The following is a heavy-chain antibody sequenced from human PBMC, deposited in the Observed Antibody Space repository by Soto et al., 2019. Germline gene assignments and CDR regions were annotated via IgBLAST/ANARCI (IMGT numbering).Heavy chain of an antibody. V-gene: IGHV3-23*01. Sequence: PXGSLELSCAASGFNFSNYAMSGVRQAPGKGLEWVSLISATGGGTYYADSVKGRFTISRDNSHNTLYLQVHSLTAEDTAVYYCAKDRRAGGNSAFYFDFWGQGAQVTVSS. CDR1: GFNFSNYA. CDR3: AKDRRAGGNSAFYFDF. CDR2: ISATGGGT. J-gene: IGHJ4*02. D-gene: IGHD3-16*01.